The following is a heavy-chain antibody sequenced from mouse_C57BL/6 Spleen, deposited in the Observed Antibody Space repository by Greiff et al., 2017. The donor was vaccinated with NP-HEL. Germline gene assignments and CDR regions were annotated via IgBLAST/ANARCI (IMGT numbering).Heavy chain of an antibody. CDR3: ARSVYYYGSSPSWFAY. V-gene: IGHV1-55*01. CDR2: IYPGSGST. D-gene: IGHD1-1*01. Sequence: QVQLQQPGAELVKPGASVTMSCKASGYTLTSYWITWVKQRPGQGLEWIGDIYPGSGSTNYNEKFKSKATLTVDTSSSTAYMQLSSLTSEDSAVYYCARSVYYYGSSPSWFAYWGQGTLVTVSA. CDR1: GYTLTSYW. J-gene: IGHJ3*01.